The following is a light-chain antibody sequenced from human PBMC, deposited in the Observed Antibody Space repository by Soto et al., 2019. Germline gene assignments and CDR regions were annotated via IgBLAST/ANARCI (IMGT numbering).Light chain of an antibody. CDR1: QSVSSNY. V-gene: IGKV3-20*01. CDR3: QQYGGSPLYT. Sequence: EVVLTQSPDTLSLSPGERATLSCRPSQSVSSNYLAWYQQRPGQAPRLLISGASSRASGIPDRFIGSGSGTDCTLTITRLEPEDFAVYYCQQYGGSPLYTFGQGTKVE. CDR2: GAS. J-gene: IGKJ2*01.